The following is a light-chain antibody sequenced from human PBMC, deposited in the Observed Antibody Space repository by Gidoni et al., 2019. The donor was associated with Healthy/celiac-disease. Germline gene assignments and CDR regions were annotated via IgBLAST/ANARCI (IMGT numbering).Light chain of an antibody. CDR2: WAS. CDR1: QSVLYISNNKNY. J-gene: IGKJ3*01. CDR3: QQYYSTPYT. Sequence: DIVMTQSPDSLPVSLGERATINCKSSQSVLYISNNKNYLAWYQQKPGQPPKLLIYWASTRESGVPDRFSGSGSGTDFTLTISSLQAEDVAVYYCQQYYSTPYTFGPGTKVDIK. V-gene: IGKV4-1*01.